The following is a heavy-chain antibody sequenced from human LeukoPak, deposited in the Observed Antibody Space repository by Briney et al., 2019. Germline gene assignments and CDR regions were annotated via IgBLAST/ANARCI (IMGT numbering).Heavy chain of an antibody. CDR1: GYTFTSYT. Sequence: ASVKVSCKASGYTFTSYTIHWVRQAPGQRLEWMGWINAGNGNTKYSQKFQGRVTITADESTSTAYMELSSLRSEDTAVYYCARVPDFWSGPYYYYYMDVWGKGTTVTVSS. D-gene: IGHD3-3*01. V-gene: IGHV1-3*01. CDR3: ARVPDFWSGPYYYYYMDV. J-gene: IGHJ6*03. CDR2: INAGNGNT.